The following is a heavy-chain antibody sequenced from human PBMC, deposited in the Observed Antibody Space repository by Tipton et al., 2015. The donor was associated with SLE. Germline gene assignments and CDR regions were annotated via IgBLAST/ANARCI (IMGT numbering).Heavy chain of an antibody. CDR2: IYYSGST. CDR1: GGSISSYY. D-gene: IGHD1-26*01. CDR3: ARDGYVGSHFSY. J-gene: IGHJ4*02. V-gene: IGHV4-59*01. Sequence: LRLSCTVSGGSISSYYWSWIRQPPGKGLEWIGYIYYSGSTNYNPSLKSRVTISVDTSKNQFSLKLSSVTAADTAVYYCARDGYVGSHFSYWGQGTLVTVSS.